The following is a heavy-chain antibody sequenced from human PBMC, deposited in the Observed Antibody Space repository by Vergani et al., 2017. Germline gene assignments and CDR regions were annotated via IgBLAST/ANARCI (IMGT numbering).Heavy chain of an antibody. Sequence: QVQLQQSGPGLVKPSQTLSLTCAISGDSVSSNSAAWNWIRQSPSRGLEWLGRTYYRSKWYNDYAVSVKSRITINPDTSKNQFSLQLNSVTPEDTAVYYCARDRWQWLEESSNWFDPWGQGTLVTVSS. J-gene: IGHJ5*02. CDR1: GDSVSSNSAA. V-gene: IGHV6-1*01. D-gene: IGHD6-19*01. CDR3: ARDRWQWLEESSNWFDP. CDR2: TYYRSKWYN.